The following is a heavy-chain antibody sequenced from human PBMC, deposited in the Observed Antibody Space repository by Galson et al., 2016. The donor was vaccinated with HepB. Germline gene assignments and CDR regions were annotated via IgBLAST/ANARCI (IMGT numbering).Heavy chain of an antibody. CDR1: GFSLSTSGVG. CDR2: IYWDDDK. D-gene: IGHD3-3*01. V-gene: IGHV2-5*02. Sequence: PALVKPTQTLTLTCTFSGFSLSTSGVGVGWIRQPPGKALEWLALIYWDDDKRYSPSLKSRLTITKDTSKNQVVLTMTNMDPVDTATYYCARTIWSGFYTDLDYWGQGVVVTVSS. CDR3: ARTIWSGFYTDLDY. J-gene: IGHJ4*02.